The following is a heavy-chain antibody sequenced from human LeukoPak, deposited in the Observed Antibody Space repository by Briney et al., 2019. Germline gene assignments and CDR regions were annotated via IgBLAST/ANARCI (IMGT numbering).Heavy chain of an antibody. J-gene: IGHJ3*02. V-gene: IGHV3-9*01. CDR1: GFTFDDYA. D-gene: IGHD2-2*01. CDR3: AKDYRYCSSTSCFPVGFDI. CDR2: ISWNSGSI. Sequence: GGSLRLSCAASGFTFDDYAMHWVRQAPGKGLEWVSGISWNSGSIGYADSVKGRFTISRDNAKNSLYLQMNSLRAEDTALYYCAKDYRYCSSTSCFPVGFDIWGQGTMVTVSS.